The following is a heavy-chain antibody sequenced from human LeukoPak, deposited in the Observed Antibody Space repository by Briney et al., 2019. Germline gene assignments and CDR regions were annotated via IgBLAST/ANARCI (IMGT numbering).Heavy chain of an antibody. V-gene: IGHV3-21*01. D-gene: IGHD3-22*01. J-gene: IGHJ4*02. CDR2: ISSSSSYI. CDR1: GFTFSSYA. CDR3: ALAGYYENSGFDF. Sequence: GGSLRLSCAASGFTFSSYAMSWVRQAPGKGLEWVSSISSSSSYIYYADSVKGRFTISRDNTKSSLFLQMSGLRAEDTAVYYCALAGYYENSGFDFWGQGSLVTVSS.